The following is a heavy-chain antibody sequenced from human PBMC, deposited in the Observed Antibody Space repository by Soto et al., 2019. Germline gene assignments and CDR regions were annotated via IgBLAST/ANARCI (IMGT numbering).Heavy chain of an antibody. Sequence: QITLKESGPTLVKPTQTLPLTCTFSGFSLSTSGVGVGWIRQPPGKALEWLALIYWDDDKWYSPSLKSRLTVTKDTSKSQVVLTMTNLDPVDTAAYYCAHSPPSTSLRRWFDPWGQGTLVTVSS. CDR2: IYWDDDK. D-gene: IGHD2-2*01. J-gene: IGHJ5*02. V-gene: IGHV2-5*02. CDR3: AHSPPSTSLRRWFDP. CDR1: GFSLSTSGVG.